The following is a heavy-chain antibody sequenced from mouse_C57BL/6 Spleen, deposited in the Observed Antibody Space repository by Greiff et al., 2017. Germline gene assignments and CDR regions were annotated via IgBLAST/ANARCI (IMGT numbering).Heavy chain of an antibody. J-gene: IGHJ2*01. CDR1: GYAFSSSW. D-gene: IGHD4-1*01. CDR3: ARAVGLSFGY. Sequence: VQLQQSGPELVKPGASVKISCKASGYAFSSSWMNWVKQRPGKGLEWIGRSYPGDGDTNYNGKFKGKATLTADKSSSTAYMQLSSLISEDSAVYFCARAVGLSFGYWGQGTTRTVSS. V-gene: IGHV1-82*01. CDR2: SYPGDGDT.